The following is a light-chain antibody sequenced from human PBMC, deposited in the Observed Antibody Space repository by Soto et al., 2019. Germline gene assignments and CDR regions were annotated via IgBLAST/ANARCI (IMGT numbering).Light chain of an antibody. Sequence: QSVLTQPASVSGSPGQSITISCTGTSSDVGGYNHVSWYQQHPGKAPKLMIYEVTYRPSGVSNRFSGSKSGNTASLTISGLQREDEAEYYCCSYTITDTFWVFGGGTKLTVL. CDR2: EVT. CDR1: SSDVGGYNH. J-gene: IGLJ3*02. V-gene: IGLV2-14*01. CDR3: CSYTITDTFWV.